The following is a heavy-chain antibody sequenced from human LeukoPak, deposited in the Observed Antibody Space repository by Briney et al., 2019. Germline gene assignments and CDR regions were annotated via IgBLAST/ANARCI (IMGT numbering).Heavy chain of an antibody. V-gene: IGHV4-59*01. Sequence: SETLSLTCTVSGGSISSFYWSWIRQPPGKGLEWIGYMSYSGTTKYNPSLKSRLTISMDTSKNQFSLKLSSVTAADTAVYFCAGAYSSGRSYFDYWGQGTLVTVSA. CDR1: GGSISSFY. CDR3: AGAYSSGRSYFDY. J-gene: IGHJ4*02. CDR2: MSYSGTT. D-gene: IGHD6-19*01.